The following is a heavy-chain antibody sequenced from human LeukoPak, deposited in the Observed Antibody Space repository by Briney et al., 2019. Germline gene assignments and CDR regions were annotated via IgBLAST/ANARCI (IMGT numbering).Heavy chain of an antibody. CDR3: ARGLYSSGWYSFFDY. CDR2: IYYSGST. V-gene: IGHV4-39*01. Sequence: TSETLSLTCTVSGGSISSSSYYWGWLRQPPGKGLEWIGSIYYSGSTYYNPSLKSRLTISVDTSKNQFSLKLSSVTAADTAVYYCARGLYSSGWYSFFDYWGQGTLVSVS. CDR1: GGSISSSSYY. J-gene: IGHJ4*02. D-gene: IGHD6-19*01.